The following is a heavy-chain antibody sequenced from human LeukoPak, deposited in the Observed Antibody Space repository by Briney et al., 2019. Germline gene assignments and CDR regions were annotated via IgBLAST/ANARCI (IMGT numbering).Heavy chain of an antibody. V-gene: IGHV3-48*04. CDR1: GFTFSSYS. Sequence: PGGSLRLSCAASGFTFSSYSMNWVRQAPGKGLEWVSYISSSTIYYADSVKGRFTISRDNAKNSLYLQMNSLRAEDTAVYYCARESEQLVPGGYWGQGTLVTVSS. CDR2: ISSSTI. CDR3: ARESEQLVPGGY. D-gene: IGHD6-6*01. J-gene: IGHJ4*02.